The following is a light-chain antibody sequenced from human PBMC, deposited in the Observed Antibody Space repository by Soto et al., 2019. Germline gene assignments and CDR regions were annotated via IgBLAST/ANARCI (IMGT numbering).Light chain of an antibody. V-gene: IGKV2-24*01. Sequence: DIVLTQTPLSSPVTLGQPASISCRSSQSLVYSDGNTYLSWLQQRPGQPPRLLIYQVSNRFSGVPDRFSGSGVGSDFTPKISRVEAEDVGVYYCVQFAHFPRTFGQGTKVEIK. J-gene: IGKJ1*01. CDR2: QVS. CDR3: VQFAHFPRT. CDR1: QSLVYSDGNTY.